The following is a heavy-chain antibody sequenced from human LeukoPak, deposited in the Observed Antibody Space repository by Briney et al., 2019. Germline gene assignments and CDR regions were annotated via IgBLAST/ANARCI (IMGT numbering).Heavy chain of an antibody. Sequence: PGGSLRLSCAASGFTFSSYAMSWVRQAPGKGLEWVSAISGSGGSTYYADSVKGRFTISRDNSKNTLYLQTNSLRAEDTAVYYCAKVNGGNSHYFDYWGQGTLVTVSS. D-gene: IGHD4-23*01. CDR1: GFTFSSYA. CDR3: AKVNGGNSHYFDY. J-gene: IGHJ4*02. CDR2: ISGSGGST. V-gene: IGHV3-23*01.